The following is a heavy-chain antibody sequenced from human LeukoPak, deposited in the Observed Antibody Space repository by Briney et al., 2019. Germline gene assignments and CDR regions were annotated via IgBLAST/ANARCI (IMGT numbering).Heavy chain of an antibody. Sequence: PGGSLRLSCEASGFTFSNYWMSWVRQAPGKGLEWVANIRTDGSEKYYVDSVKGRFTISRDNAKNSLYLQMNSLGAEDTAVYYCATYSSSNAREFQYWGQGTLVTVSS. CDR1: GFTFSNYW. D-gene: IGHD2-2*01. CDR2: IRTDGSEK. CDR3: ATYSSSNAREFQY. J-gene: IGHJ1*01. V-gene: IGHV3-7*01.